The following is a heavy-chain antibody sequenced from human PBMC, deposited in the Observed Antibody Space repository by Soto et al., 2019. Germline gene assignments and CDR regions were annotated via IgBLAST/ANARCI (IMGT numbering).Heavy chain of an antibody. CDR1: GFTVSSNH. J-gene: IGHJ4*02. V-gene: IGHV3-53*01. CDR3: AKDLPAAADPFDY. CDR2: IYSGGST. D-gene: IGHD6-13*01. Sequence: GGSLRLSCASSGFTVSSNHMTLVRQAPGKGLEWVSIIYSGGSTFFADSVKGRFTISRDNSKNTLYLQMNSLRAEDTAVYYCAKDLPAAADPFDYWGQGTLVTVSS.